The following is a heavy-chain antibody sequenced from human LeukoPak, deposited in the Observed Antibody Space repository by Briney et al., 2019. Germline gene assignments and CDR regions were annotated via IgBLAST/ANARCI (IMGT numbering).Heavy chain of an antibody. Sequence: PSETLSLTCALYVVSFRGYYWSWIPHPPGRGLEWSGEKTNRGSTNYNPSLKGRVTISVDTAKNQFSLKLSSVTAADTAVYYCARGLRDIVLMVYAIPAFDIWGQGTMVTVSS. D-gene: IGHD2-8*01. CDR3: ARGLRDIVLMVYAIPAFDI. CDR1: VVSFRGYY. V-gene: IGHV4-34*01. CDR2: KTNRGST. J-gene: IGHJ3*02.